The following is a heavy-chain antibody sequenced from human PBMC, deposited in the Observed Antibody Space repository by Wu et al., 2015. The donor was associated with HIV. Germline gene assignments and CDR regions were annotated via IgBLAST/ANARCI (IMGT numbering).Heavy chain of an antibody. J-gene: IGHJ5*02. D-gene: IGHD6-19*01. CDR1: GYTFTSYY. CDR2: INPSGGST. Sequence: QVQLVQSGAEVKKPGASVKVSCKASGYTFTSYYMHWVRQAPGQGLEWMGIINPSGGSTSYAQKFQGRVTMTRDTSTSTVYMELSSLRSEDTAVYYCARDHGIAVAGPNWFDPWGQGTLVTVSS. CDR3: ARDHGIAVAGPNWFDP. V-gene: IGHV1-46*01.